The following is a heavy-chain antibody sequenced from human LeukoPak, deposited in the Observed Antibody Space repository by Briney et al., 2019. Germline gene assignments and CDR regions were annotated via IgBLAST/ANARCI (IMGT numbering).Heavy chain of an antibody. CDR3: ARSYCSSTSCYAVGAFDI. V-gene: IGHV4-59*08. CDR1: GGSLTSYY. Sequence: SETLSLTCTVSGGSLTSYYWSWIRQPPGKGLEWIGYIHYSGSTNYNPSLKSRVTISVDTSKNQFSLKLNSVTAADTAVYYCARSYCSSTSCYAVGAFDIWGQGTMVTVSS. D-gene: IGHD2-2*01. J-gene: IGHJ3*02. CDR2: IHYSGST.